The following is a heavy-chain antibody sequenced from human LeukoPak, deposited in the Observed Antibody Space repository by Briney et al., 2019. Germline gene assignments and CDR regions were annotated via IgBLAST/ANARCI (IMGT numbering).Heavy chain of an antibody. V-gene: IGHV3-23*01. CDR2: ISNSGDST. CDR1: GFTFTTYA. J-gene: IGHJ4*02. D-gene: IGHD2-2*01. CDR3: VKDRCDGTTCPEV. Sequence: GGSLRLSCAASGFTFTTYAMSWVRQAPGEGLEWVSGISNSGDSTYYSDSLKGRFTISRDNSKNTLHLQMSNLRADDTALYYCVKDRCDGTTCPEVWGQGTPVTVSS.